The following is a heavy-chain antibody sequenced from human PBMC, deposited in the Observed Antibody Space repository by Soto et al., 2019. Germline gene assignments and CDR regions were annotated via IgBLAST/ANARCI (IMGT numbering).Heavy chain of an antibody. J-gene: IGHJ3*01. CDR2: IYYDGSNK. CDR1: GFIFSTYG. D-gene: IGHD2-15*01. V-gene: IGHV3-33*01. CDR3: ARRGYCSGGSCYHVAYDL. Sequence: PGGSLRLSCAASGFIFSTYGMHWVRQVPGKGLEWVALIYYDGSNKDYVESVKGRFTISRDNSKNTLSLQMNSLRAEDTALYYCARRGYCSGGSCYHVAYDLWGQGTLVTVSS.